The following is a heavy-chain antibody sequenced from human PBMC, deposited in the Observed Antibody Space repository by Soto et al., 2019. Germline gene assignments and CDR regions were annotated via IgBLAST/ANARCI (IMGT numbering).Heavy chain of an antibody. V-gene: IGHV1-69*13. J-gene: IGHJ5*02. Sequence: SVKVSCKASGGTFSSYAISWVRQAPVQGLEWMGGIIPIFGTANYAQKFQGRVTITADESTSTAYMELSSLRSEDTAVYYCAREGGYYYDSSGPVNWFDPWGQGTLVTVSS. CDR1: GGTFSSYA. CDR3: AREGGYYYDSSGPVNWFDP. D-gene: IGHD3-22*01. CDR2: IIPIFGTA.